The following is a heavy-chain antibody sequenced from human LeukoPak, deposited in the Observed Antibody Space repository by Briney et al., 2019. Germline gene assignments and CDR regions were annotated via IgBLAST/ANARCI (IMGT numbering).Heavy chain of an antibody. J-gene: IGHJ4*02. CDR2: ISGSGDNT. D-gene: IGHD6-13*01. CDR1: GFTFNNYA. V-gene: IGHV3-23*01. CDR3: AKEASSSWYFDY. Sequence: GGSLRLSCAASGFTFNNYAITWVRQAPGKGLEWVSAISGSGDNTYYRDSVKGRFTVSRDNSKNTLYLQINSLRTEDTAIYYCAKEASSSWYFDYWGQGTLVTVSS.